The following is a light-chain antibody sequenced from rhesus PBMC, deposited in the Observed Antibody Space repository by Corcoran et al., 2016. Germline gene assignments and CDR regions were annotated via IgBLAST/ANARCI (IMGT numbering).Light chain of an antibody. Sequence: DIVLTQSPASLAVSPGQRATITCRASESVSVFGINPIHWSQQKPGQPPKPLIYQASNKDTGVPARFRGSGSGTDFTLTINPVEADDAADYYCLQSKNSPTFGQGTKVEI. CDR2: QAS. V-gene: IGKV7-13*01. CDR3: LQSKNSPT. CDR1: ESVSVFGINP. J-gene: IGKJ1*01.